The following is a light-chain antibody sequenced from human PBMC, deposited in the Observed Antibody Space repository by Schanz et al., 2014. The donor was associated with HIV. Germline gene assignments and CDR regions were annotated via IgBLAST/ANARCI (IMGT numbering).Light chain of an antibody. V-gene: IGKV1-5*03. CDR1: HYISSW. CDR3: QHYNSYVWT. Sequence: DIQMTQSPSTLSASIGDEVTITCRASHYISSWLAWYQQKPGKAPKLLIHQASTLEKGVSSRFSGGGSGTEFTLTISSLQPDDFATYYCQHYNSYVWTFGQGTRVEI. J-gene: IGKJ1*01. CDR2: QAS.